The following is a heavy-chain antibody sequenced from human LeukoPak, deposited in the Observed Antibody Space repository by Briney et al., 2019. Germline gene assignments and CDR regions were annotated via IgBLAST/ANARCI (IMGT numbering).Heavy chain of an antibody. CDR3: ARGADRGYSGYDGDY. CDR2: INSDGSTT. D-gene: IGHD5-12*01. V-gene: IGHV3-74*01. CDR1: GFTFSSYW. Sequence: PGGSLRLSCAASGFTFSSYWMYWVRQAPGKGLVWVSRINSDGSTTSYADSVKGRFTISRDNAKNTLYLQMNSLRAEDTAVYYCARGADRGYSGYDGDYWGQGTLVTVSS. J-gene: IGHJ4*02.